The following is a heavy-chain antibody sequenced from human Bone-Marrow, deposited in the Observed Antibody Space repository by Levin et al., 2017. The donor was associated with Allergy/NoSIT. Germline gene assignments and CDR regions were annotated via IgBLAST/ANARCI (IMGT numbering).Heavy chain of an antibody. CDR2: ISSGGNTI. V-gene: IGHV3-48*01. CDR3: ARGGAARPDY. J-gene: IGHJ4*02. D-gene: IGHD6-6*01. CDR1: GFTFNSFG. Sequence: GGSLRLSCAASGFTFNSFGMDWVRQAPGKGLEWVSYISSGGNTINYADSVKGRFTISRDKAKNSLYLEMNSLRVEDTAVYYCARGGAARPDYWGQGTLVTVSS.